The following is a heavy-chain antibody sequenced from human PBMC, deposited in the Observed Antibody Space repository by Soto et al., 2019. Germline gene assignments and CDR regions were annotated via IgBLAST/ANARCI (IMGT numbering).Heavy chain of an antibody. D-gene: IGHD3-16*02. CDR2: IYYSGST. V-gene: IGHV4-59*08. CDR3: ARLYGLDAFDI. J-gene: IGHJ3*02. Sequence: QVQLQESGPGLVKPSETLSLTCTVSGGSINSYYWSWIRQPPGKGLEWIGYIYYSGSTNSNPSLKSPVTISVDTSKNQFSLKLSSVTAADTAVYYCARLYGLDAFDIWGQGTMVTVSS. CDR1: GGSINSYY.